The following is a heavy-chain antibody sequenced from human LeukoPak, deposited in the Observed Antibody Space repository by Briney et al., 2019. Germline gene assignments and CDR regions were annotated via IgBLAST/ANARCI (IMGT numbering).Heavy chain of an antibody. CDR1: GYTFINYY. D-gene: IGHD4-11*01. V-gene: IGHV1-46*01. CDR3: ARQRDSNWSDP. Sequence: ASVKVSCKASGYTFINYYMHWVRQAPGQGLEWMGIINPSAGSTTYAQNFQGRVTMTRDTSTNTVYMELNSLRSDDTAVYYCARQRDSNWSDPWGQGTLVTVSS. CDR2: INPSAGST. J-gene: IGHJ5*02.